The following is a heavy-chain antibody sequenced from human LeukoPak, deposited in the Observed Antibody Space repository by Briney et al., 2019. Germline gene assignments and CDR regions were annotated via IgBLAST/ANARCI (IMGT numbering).Heavy chain of an antibody. Sequence: GGSLRLSCAASGFTFSSYAMHWIRQAPGKGLEWVSYISSSGSTIYYADSVKGRFTISRDNAKNSLYLQMNSLRAEDTAVYYCARHGHRWGGYYMDVWGKGTTVTVSS. CDR1: GFTFSSYA. V-gene: IGHV3-48*04. CDR2: ISSSGSTI. D-gene: IGHD3-16*01. J-gene: IGHJ6*03. CDR3: ARHGHRWGGYYMDV.